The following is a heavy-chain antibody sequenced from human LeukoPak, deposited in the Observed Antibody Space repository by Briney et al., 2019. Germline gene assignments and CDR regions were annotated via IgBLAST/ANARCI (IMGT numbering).Heavy chain of an antibody. Sequence: GGSLRLSCAASGFTFNTFNMNWVRQAPGKGLEWVSSITSGGDYIYYADPVKGRFTTSRDNAKNSLSLQLNSLRVEDTAVYYCARGHYDVLAASYKWTPDYWGQGTLVTVFS. CDR3: ARGHYDVLAASYKWTPDY. CDR1: GFTFNTFN. D-gene: IGHD3-9*01. J-gene: IGHJ4*02. V-gene: IGHV3-21*01. CDR2: ITSGGDYI.